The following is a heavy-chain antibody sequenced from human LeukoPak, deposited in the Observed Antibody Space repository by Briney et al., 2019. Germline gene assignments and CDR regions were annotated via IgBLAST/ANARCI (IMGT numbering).Heavy chain of an antibody. CDR2: IGSGDDT. D-gene: IGHD5/OR15-5a*01. J-gene: IGHJ3*02. V-gene: IGHV3-13*01. CDR1: GFTFRDYD. Sequence: GGSLRLSCAASGFTFRDYDMHWVRQTPGRGLEWVSAIGSGDDTHYPDSVKGRFTISRENAKNSLYLQMSSLRDGDTAMYYCVRGGIRVSGIDAFDIWGHGTMVTVSS. CDR3: VRGGIRVSGIDAFDI.